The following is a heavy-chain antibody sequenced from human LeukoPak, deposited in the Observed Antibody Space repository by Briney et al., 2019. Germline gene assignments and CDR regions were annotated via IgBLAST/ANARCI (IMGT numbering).Heavy chain of an antibody. CDR2: INPNSGGT. Sequence: ASVKVSCKASGYTFTGYYMHWVRQAPGQGLEWMGWINPNSGGTNYAQKFQGRVTMTRDTSISTAYMELSRLRSDATAVYYCARDAHDFWSGYRGMDVWGQGTTVTVSS. CDR1: GYTFTGYY. D-gene: IGHD3-3*01. V-gene: IGHV1-2*02. CDR3: ARDAHDFWSGYRGMDV. J-gene: IGHJ6*02.